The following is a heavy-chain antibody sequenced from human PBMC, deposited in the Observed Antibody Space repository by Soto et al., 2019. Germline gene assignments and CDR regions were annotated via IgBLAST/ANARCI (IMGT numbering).Heavy chain of an antibody. J-gene: IGHJ6*02. Sequence: GGSLRLSCAASGFTFSSYAMSWVRQAPGKGLEWVSAISGSGGSTYYADSVKGRFTISRDNSKNTLYLQMNSLRAEDTAVYYCAKDRDIVVVPAADYYYGMDVWGQGTTVTVSS. CDR3: AKDRDIVVVPAADYYYGMDV. CDR1: GFTFSSYA. V-gene: IGHV3-23*01. D-gene: IGHD2-2*01. CDR2: ISGSGGST.